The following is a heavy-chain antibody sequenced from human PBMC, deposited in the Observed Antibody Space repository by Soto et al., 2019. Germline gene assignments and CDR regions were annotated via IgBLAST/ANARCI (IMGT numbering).Heavy chain of an antibody. CDR3: ARARLISTIFGVASDAFDI. J-gene: IGHJ3*02. CDR1: GYTFTRYA. D-gene: IGHD3-3*01. V-gene: IGHV1-3*01. CDR2: INAGNGNT. Sequence: ASVKVSCKASGYTFTRYAMHWVRQAPGQRLEWMGWINAGNGNTKYSQKFQGRVTITRDTSASTAYMELSSLRSEDTAVYYCARARLISTIFGVASDAFDIWGQGTMVTVSS.